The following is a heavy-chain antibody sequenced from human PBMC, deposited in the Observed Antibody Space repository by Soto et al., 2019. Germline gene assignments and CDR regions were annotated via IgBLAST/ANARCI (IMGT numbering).Heavy chain of an antibody. J-gene: IGHJ4*02. D-gene: IGHD1-26*01. CDR3: ARDVGATGD. CDR2: FNAGNGNT. V-gene: IGHV1-3*01. Sequence: QVQLVQSGAEVKKPGASVKVSCKASGYTFTSYAMHWVRQAPGQSLEWMGWFNAGNGNTKYSQKFQGRVTITRDTCASTAYMELSSLRSEDTAVYYCARDVGATGDWGQGTLVTVSS. CDR1: GYTFTSYA.